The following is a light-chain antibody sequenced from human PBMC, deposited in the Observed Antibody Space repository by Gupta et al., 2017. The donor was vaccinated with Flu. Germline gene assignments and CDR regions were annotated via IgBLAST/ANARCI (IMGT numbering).Light chain of an antibody. CDR1: SGSVSTSYY. Sequence: QTVVTQEPSFSVSPGGTVTLTCGLSSGSVSTSYYPSWSQPTPAQAPRPLIYSTNTRSAGVPDRFSGSISGNKAALTITGAQADEESDYYCVLYMGSGIWVFGGGIKLTVL. J-gene: IGLJ3*02. CDR2: STN. V-gene: IGLV8-61*01. CDR3: VLYMGSGIWV.